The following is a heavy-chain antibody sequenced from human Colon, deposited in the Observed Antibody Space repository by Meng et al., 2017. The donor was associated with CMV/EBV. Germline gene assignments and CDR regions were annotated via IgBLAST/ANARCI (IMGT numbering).Heavy chain of an antibody. Sequence: ASVKVSCKASGNIFTDYYIHWLRQAPGQGLEWMGWINPKSGDTDYEQKFQGRLTVTTDTSVSTAYMELSGLKSDDTALYYCARGYYDILTGQLQPIRYWGQGTLVTVSS. CDR1: GNIFTDYY. CDR3: ARGYYDILTGQLQPIRY. CDR2: INPKSGDT. J-gene: IGHJ4*02. D-gene: IGHD3-9*01. V-gene: IGHV1-2*02.